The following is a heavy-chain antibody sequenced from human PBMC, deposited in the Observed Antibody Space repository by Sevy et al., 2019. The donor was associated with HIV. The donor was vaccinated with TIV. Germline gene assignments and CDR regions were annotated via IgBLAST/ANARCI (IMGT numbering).Heavy chain of an antibody. CDR2: ISYDGSKK. J-gene: IGHJ4*02. CDR1: GFTFSSYA. CDR3: ARDRSSSWINYYFDY. V-gene: IGHV3-30*04. Sequence: GGSLRLSCAASGFTFSSYAIHWVRQAPGKGLEWVAVISYDGSKKYYADSVKGRFTISGDNSKNTLYLQMNSLRVEDTAVYYCARDRSSSWINYYFDYWGQGTLVNVSS. D-gene: IGHD2-2*01.